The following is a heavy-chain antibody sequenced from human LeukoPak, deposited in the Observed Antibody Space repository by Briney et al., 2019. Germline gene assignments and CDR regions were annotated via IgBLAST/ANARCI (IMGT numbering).Heavy chain of an antibody. Sequence: SETLSLTCTVSGGSISSYYRSWIRQPPGKGLEWIGYIYYSGSTNYNPSLKSRVTISVDTSKNQFSLKLSSVTAADTAVYYCARDTDYEGLDYWGQGTLVTVSS. CDR1: GGSISSYY. CDR3: ARDTDYEGLDY. D-gene: IGHD4-17*01. J-gene: IGHJ4*02. V-gene: IGHV4-59*01. CDR2: IYYSGST.